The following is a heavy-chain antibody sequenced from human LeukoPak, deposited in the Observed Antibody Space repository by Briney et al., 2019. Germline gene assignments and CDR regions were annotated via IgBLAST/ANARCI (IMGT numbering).Heavy chain of an antibody. D-gene: IGHD5-18*01. V-gene: IGHV4-34*01. CDR2: INHSGST. CDR1: GGSFSGYY. J-gene: IGHJ4*02. CDR3: ARGRYSYGRTFDY. Sequence: KPSETLSLTCAVYGGSFSGYYWSWIRQPPGKGLEGIGEINHSGSTNYNPSLKSRVTISVDTSKNQFSLKLSSVTAADTAVYYCARGRYSYGRTFDYWGQGTLVTVSS.